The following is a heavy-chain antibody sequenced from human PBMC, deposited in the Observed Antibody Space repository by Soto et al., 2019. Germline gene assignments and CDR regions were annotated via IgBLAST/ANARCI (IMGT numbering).Heavy chain of an antibody. J-gene: IGHJ4*02. CDR3: ARNSGHSDFDY. CDR2: IYHSGRT. CDR1: GGSISSSNW. D-gene: IGHD2-21*01. V-gene: IGHV4-4*02. Sequence: QVQLQESGPGLVKPSGTLSLTCPVSGGSISSSNWWTWVRQPPGKGLEWIGEIYHSGRTNYNPSLKSRVTISVDTSKNQFSLKLSSVTAADTAIYYCARNSGHSDFDYWGQGTLVTVSS.